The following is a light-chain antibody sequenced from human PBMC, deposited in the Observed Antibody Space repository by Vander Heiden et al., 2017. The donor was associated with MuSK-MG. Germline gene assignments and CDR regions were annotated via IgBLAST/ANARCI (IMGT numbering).Light chain of an antibody. Sequence: DIVMTQSPDSLAVSLGERATINCKSSQSILYSSNNKNYLAWYQQKPGQPPKLLIYWASTREYGVPDRFSGSGYGTDFTLTSSSLQDEDVAVYYCQQDYSTLTFGQGTKLEIK. CDR2: WAS. CDR3: QQDYSTLT. V-gene: IGKV4-1*01. J-gene: IGKJ2*01. CDR1: QSILYSSNNKNY.